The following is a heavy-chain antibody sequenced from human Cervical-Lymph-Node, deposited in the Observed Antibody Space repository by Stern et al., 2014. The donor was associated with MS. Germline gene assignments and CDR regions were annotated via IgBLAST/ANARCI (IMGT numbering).Heavy chain of an antibody. CDR2: IWYDGSKT. Sequence: QLVQSGGGVVQPGTSLRLSCAVSGFTFSSYGMHWVRQAPGKGLEWVAIIWYDGSKTYYTDSVKGRFTISRDNSNNTLFLQMNGLRAEDTAVYYCVREGGNDNGNFDLWGQGTLVTVSS. CDR1: GFTFSSYG. V-gene: IGHV3-33*01. CDR3: VREGGNDNGNFDL. D-gene: IGHD1-1*01. J-gene: IGHJ4*02.